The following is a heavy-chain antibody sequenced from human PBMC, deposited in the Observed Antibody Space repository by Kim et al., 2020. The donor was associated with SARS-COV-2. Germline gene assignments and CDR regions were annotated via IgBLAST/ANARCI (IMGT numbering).Heavy chain of an antibody. CDR3: ARVGTVAYYFDY. CDR1: GGSVSSGSYY. CDR2: IYYSGST. J-gene: IGHJ4*02. D-gene: IGHD7-27*01. V-gene: IGHV4-61*01. Sequence: SETLSLTCTVSGGSVSSGSYYWSWIRQPPGKGLEWIGYIYYSGSTNYNPSLKSRVTISVDTSKNQFSLKLSSVTAADTAVYYCARVGTVAYYFDYWGQGTLVTVSS.